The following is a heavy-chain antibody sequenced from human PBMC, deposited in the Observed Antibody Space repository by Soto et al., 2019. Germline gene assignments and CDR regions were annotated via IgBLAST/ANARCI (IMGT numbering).Heavy chain of an antibody. Sequence: QITLKESGPTLVKPTQTLTLTCTLSGFSLSTYGVGVGWIRQPPGKALEWLALIYWDDDKRYSPSLKSRLTIAKDTSKNLVVLTTTNMDPLDTATYHCAHRAVAAAVFDYWGQGALVTVSA. J-gene: IGHJ4*02. CDR2: IYWDDDK. V-gene: IGHV2-5*02. D-gene: IGHD6-19*01. CDR3: AHRAVAAAVFDY. CDR1: GFSLSTYGVG.